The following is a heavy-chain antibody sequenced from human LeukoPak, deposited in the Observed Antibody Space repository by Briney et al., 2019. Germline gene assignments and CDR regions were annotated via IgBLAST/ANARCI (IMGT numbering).Heavy chain of an antibody. V-gene: IGHV4-38-2*01. J-gene: IGHJ4*02. CDR3: ASGTMYSGSYYHYFDY. CDR1: GYSISSGYY. D-gene: IGHD1-26*01. CDR2: IYHSGST. Sequence: SETLSLTCAVSGYSISSGYYWGWIRQPPGKGLEWIGGIYHSGSTYYNPSLKSRVTISVDTSKNQFSLKLSSVTATDTAVYYCASGTMYSGSYYHYFDYWGQGTLVTVSS.